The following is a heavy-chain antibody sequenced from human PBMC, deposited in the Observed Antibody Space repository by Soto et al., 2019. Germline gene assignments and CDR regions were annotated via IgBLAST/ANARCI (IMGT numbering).Heavy chain of an antibody. CDR2: INPLAGRV. Sequence: QVQLVQSGAEVKTPGASVTVSCRTSGYAFTDSFIHWLRQAPGHGPGGMGVINPLAGRVTYEQTFQDRITMTKDTYTNTVYLELNSLVPEQTSVYYRARARLGTLNVFDYWGQGTLVTVSS. CDR3: ARARLGTLNVFDY. J-gene: IGHJ4*02. V-gene: IGHV1-46*01. D-gene: IGHD1-1*01. CDR1: GYAFTDSF.